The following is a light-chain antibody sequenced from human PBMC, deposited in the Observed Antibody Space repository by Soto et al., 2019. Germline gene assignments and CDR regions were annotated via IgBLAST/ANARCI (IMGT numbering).Light chain of an antibody. J-gene: IGKJ1*01. Sequence: EVVLTQSPGTLSLTPGERATLSCRASQEISSSFLAWYQHIPGRAPRLLMYGASNRATGIPARFSGSGSGTEFTLTISSLQSEDLAVYYCQQYKKWPRTFGHGTKV. V-gene: IGKV3D-15*01. CDR1: QEISSS. CDR2: GAS. CDR3: QQYKKWPRT.